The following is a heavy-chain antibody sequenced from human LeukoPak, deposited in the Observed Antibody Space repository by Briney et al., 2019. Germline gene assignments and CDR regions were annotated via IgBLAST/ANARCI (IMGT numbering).Heavy chain of an antibody. CDR3: AKATNYDFWSGSLGLDH. CDR1: GFTFSSYG. Sequence: PGGSLTLSCAASGFTFSSYGMHWVRQAPGKGLEWVPLTSYNGRNNYYSDSVKGRFSISRDNSQRTVFLQMNNVKTEDTAIYYCAKATNYDFWSGSLGLDHWGQGFLVTVSS. V-gene: IGHV3-30*18. D-gene: IGHD3-3*01. CDR2: TSYNGRNN. J-gene: IGHJ4*02.